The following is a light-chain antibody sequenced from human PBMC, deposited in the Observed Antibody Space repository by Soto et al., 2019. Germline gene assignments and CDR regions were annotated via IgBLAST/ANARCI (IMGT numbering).Light chain of an antibody. V-gene: IGLV2-14*01. CDR2: EVD. J-gene: IGLJ1*01. CDR1: SSDVGFYNY. Sequence: QSALTQPASVSGSPGQSITISCTGTSSDVGFYNYVSWYQQQHPGKAPKLMIYEVDNRPSGVSIRFSGSKSGNTASLTISGLQAEDEADYYCSSYEHASTYVFGTGTKVTVL. CDR3: SSYEHASTYV.